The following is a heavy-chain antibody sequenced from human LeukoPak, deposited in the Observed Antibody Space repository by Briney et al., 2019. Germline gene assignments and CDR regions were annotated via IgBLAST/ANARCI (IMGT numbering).Heavy chain of an antibody. V-gene: IGHV3-30*02. D-gene: IGHD3-3*01. CDR2: IRYDGSNK. J-gene: IGHJ6*03. CDR1: GFAFSSYG. CDR3: AKGSKEVLFTRDHHMDV. Sequence: GGSLRLACAASGFAFSSYGMHWVRQAPGKGLEWVAFIRYDGSNKYYADSVKGRFTISRDNSKNTLYLQMNSLRAEDTAVYYCAKGSKEVLFTRDHHMDVWGKGTTVT.